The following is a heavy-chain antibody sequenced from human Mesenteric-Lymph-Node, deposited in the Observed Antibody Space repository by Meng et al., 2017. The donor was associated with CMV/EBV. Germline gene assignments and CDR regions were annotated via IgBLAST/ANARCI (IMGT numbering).Heavy chain of an antibody. D-gene: IGHD3-22*01. CDR3: AKDISSSVYYYGMDV. Sequence: GGSLRLSCAASGFTFDDYAMHWVRQAPGKGLEWVSGISWNSGSIGYADSVKGRFTISRDNAKNSLYLQMNSLRAEDTALYYCAKDISSSVYYYGMDVWGQGTTVTVSS. J-gene: IGHJ6*02. CDR1: GFTFDDYA. CDR2: ISWNSGSI. V-gene: IGHV3-9*01.